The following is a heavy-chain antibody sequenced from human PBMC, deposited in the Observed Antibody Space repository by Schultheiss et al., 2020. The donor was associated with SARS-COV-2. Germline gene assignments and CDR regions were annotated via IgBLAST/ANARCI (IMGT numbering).Heavy chain of an antibody. J-gene: IGHJ4*02. CDR3: ARDADNYDSSGYPDY. CDR1: GFTFSTHA. CDR2: ISYDGSNK. Sequence: GESLKISCAASGFTFSTHAMHWVRQAPGKGLEWVAVISYDGSNKYYADSVKGRFTISRDNSKNTLHLQMNSLRAEDTAVYYCARDADNYDSSGYPDYWGQGTLVTVSS. D-gene: IGHD3-22*01. V-gene: IGHV3-30-3*01.